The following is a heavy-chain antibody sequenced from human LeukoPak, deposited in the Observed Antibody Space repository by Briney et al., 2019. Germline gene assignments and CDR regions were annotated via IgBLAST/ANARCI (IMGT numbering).Heavy chain of an antibody. CDR3: ARWSLSLAGPDY. CDR1: GGSFSGYY. Sequence: SETLSLTCAVYGGSFSGYYWSWIRQPPGKGLEWIGEINHSGSTNYKPSLKSRVAISVDTSKNQFSLKLISVTAADTAVYYCARWSLSLAGPDYWGQGTLVTVSS. J-gene: IGHJ4*02. V-gene: IGHV4-34*01. CDR2: INHSGST. D-gene: IGHD6-19*01.